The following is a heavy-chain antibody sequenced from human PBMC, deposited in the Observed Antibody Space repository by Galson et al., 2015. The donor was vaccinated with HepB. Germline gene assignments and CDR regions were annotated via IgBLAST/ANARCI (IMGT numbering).Heavy chain of an antibody. CDR3: ARARTAGGTFWFDP. CDR2: TRDRANSYST. J-gene: IGHJ5*02. D-gene: IGHD6-13*01. Sequence: SLRLSCAASGFTFRDHYMDWVRQAPGKGLEWVGRTRDRANSYSTEYAASVKGRFSISRDDSKNSLYLQMNSLKTEDTAVYYCARARTAGGTFWFDPWGQGTLVTVSS. CDR1: GFTFRDHY. V-gene: IGHV3-72*01.